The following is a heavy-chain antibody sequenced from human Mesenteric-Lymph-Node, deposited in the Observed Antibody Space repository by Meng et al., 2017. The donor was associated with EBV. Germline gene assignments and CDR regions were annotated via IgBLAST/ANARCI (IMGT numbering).Heavy chain of an antibody. J-gene: IGHJ4*02. D-gene: IGHD3-22*01. Sequence: QGQSRQWCAGWLKPSETLSLTCAVYGGSSSGYYWSWIRQPPGKGLEWIGEINHSGSTNYNPSLKSRVTISVDTSKNQFSLKLSSATAADTAVYYCARYSASSGYYNDWGQGTLVTVSS. CDR3: ARYSASSGYYND. V-gene: IGHV4-34*01. CDR1: GGSSSGYY. CDR2: INHSGST.